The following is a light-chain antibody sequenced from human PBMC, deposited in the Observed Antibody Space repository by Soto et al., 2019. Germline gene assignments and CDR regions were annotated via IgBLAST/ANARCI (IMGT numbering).Light chain of an antibody. V-gene: IGKV1-39*01. CDR2: AAS. CDR1: QSISTW. Sequence: DIRLTQSPSTLSASVGDRVTITCRASQSISTWLAWYQQKPGKAPKLLIYAASSLQSGVPSRFSGSGSGTDFTLTISSLQPEDFATYYCQQSYSPITFCQGTLLEIK. CDR3: QQSYSPIT. J-gene: IGKJ5*01.